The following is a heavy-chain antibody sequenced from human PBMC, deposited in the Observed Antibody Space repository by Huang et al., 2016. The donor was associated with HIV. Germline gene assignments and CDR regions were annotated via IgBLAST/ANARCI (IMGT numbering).Heavy chain of an antibody. CDR3: ARGEDNGGNSDFDY. D-gene: IGHD2-21*02. Sequence: QVQLVQSGTEVRKPGASVKVSCKATGYTFTKYALHWVRQAPGQGLEWMGWFNIDNGDTKYSQRFQGRVTLTRDRSATTAYWELTSLRSEDTAVYFCARGEDNGGNSDFDYWGQGALVAVSS. V-gene: IGHV1-3*04. CDR1: GYTFTKYA. CDR2: FNIDNGDT. J-gene: IGHJ4*02.